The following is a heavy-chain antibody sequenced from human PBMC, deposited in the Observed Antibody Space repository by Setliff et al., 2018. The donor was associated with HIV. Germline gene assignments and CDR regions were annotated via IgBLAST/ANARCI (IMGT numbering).Heavy chain of an antibody. CDR2: IIAGDGRT. J-gene: IGHJ6*02. CDR3: ARSRSMDA. CDR1: GYTFTSYA. Sequence: SCKASGYTFTSYAIHWVRQAPGQRPQWMGWIIAGDGRTKYSQDFQGRVTFTSDTSATTAYMELSSLRSEDMAVYYCARSRSMDAWGQGTSVTVS. V-gene: IGHV1-3*03.